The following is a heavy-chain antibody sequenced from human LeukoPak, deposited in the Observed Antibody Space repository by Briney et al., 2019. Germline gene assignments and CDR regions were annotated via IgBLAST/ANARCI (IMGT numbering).Heavy chain of an antibody. CDR2: ISGSGGST. D-gene: IGHD2-2*01. J-gene: IGHJ4*02. CDR3: ANGPCSSTSCWHY. CDR1: GFTFSSYA. V-gene: IGHV3-23*01. Sequence: TGGSLRLSCAASGFTFSSYAMSWVRQAPGKGLEWVSAISGSGGSTYYADSVKGRFTISRDNSKNTLYLQMNSLRAEDTAVYYCANGPCSSTSCWHYWGQGTLVTVSS.